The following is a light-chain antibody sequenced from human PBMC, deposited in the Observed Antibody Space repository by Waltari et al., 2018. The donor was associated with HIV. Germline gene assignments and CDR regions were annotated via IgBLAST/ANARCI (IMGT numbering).Light chain of an antibody. CDR1: RMVFFNSTNQNF. J-gene: IGKJ4*01. CDR2: WAS. V-gene: IGKV4-1*01. CDR3: QQYFTIGPG. Sequence: VMPRSPASLAVSLGERATVTCGSGRMVFFNSTNQNFLAWYQQKPGQSPKLLFYWASTRASGVPDRFTASGSGTDFSLTISGLQADDVAVYYCQQYFTIGPGFGGGTKLEIK.